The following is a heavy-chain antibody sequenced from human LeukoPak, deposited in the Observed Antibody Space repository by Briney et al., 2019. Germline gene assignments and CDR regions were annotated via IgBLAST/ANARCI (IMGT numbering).Heavy chain of an antibody. CDR3: AKANSSGWWEGYYFDY. CDR2: ISGSGGST. J-gene: IGHJ4*02. V-gene: IGHV3-23*01. D-gene: IGHD6-19*01. CDR1: GFTFSSYG. Sequence: GGSLRLSCAASGFTFSSYGMSWVRQAPGKGLEWVSAISGSGGSTYYADSVKGRFTISRDNSKNTLYLQMNSLRAEDTAVYYCAKANSSGWWEGYYFDYWGQGTLVTVSS.